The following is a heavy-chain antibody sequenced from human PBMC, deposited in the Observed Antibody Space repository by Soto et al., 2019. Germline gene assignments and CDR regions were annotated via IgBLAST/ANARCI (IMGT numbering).Heavy chain of an antibody. CDR1: GFTFSSYS. CDR2: VSSSSSTI. V-gene: IGHV3-48*01. CDR3: ARDYVGAYCSSTSCYSDYYYGMDV. J-gene: IGHJ6*02. D-gene: IGHD2-2*01. Sequence: GGSPRLSCAASGFTFSSYSMNLVRQGPGKEVKWVSYVSSSSSTIYYADSVKGRFTISRDNAKNSLYLQMNSLRAEDTAVYYCARDYVGAYCSSTSCYSDYYYGMDVWGQGTTVTVSS.